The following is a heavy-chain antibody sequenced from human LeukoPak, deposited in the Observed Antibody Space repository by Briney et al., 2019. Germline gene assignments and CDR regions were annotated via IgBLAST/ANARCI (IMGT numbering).Heavy chain of an antibody. CDR2: IYPGDSDT. Sequence: GESLKISCKGPGYSFASHWIGWVRQMPGKGLEWMGIIYPGDSDTRYSPSFQGQVTISADKSISTAYLQWSGLKASDTAMYYCARKGVVSSAFDIWGQGTMVTVSS. D-gene: IGHD2-2*01. V-gene: IGHV5-51*01. J-gene: IGHJ3*02. CDR3: ARKGVVSSAFDI. CDR1: GYSFASHW.